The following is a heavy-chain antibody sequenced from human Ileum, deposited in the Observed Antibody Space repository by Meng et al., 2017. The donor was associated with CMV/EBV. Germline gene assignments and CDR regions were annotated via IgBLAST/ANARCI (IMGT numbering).Heavy chain of an antibody. CDR2: ISGSGSST. V-gene: IGHV3-23*01. D-gene: IGHD1-1*01. CDR3: AKSDRTSYYFYFMDV. CDR1: GFTFTTYA. Sequence: GESLKISCAASGFTFTTYAMSWVRQAPGKGLEWVSAISGSGSSTYYADSVTGRFTISSDNSKNTLYLQMNSLRAEDTAVYYCAKSDRTSYYFYFMDVWGQGTTVTVSS. J-gene: IGHJ6*02.